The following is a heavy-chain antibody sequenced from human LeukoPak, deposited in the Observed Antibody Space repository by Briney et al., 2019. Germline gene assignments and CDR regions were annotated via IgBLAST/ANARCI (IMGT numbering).Heavy chain of an antibody. CDR2: INAGDGNI. Sequence: GASVKVSCKASGYTFTNYALHWVRQAPGQRLEWMGWINAGDGNIKYSQDFQGRVTITRDTSASTAYMDLSSLRSEDVAVYYCATSPRVGRYGYGPWELPVSYFDYWGQGTLVTVSS. CDR3: ATSPRVGRYGYGPWELPVSYFDY. J-gene: IGHJ4*02. D-gene: IGHD5-18*01. CDR1: GYTFTNYA. V-gene: IGHV1-3*03.